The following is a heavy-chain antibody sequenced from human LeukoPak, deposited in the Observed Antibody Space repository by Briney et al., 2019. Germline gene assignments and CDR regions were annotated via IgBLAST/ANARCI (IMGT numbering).Heavy chain of an antibody. D-gene: IGHD3-10*01. CDR2: ISHSGSN. CDR3: ARKRITTVRGAGGEKGRFDP. J-gene: IGHJ5*02. CDR1: GFTFSGYY. Sequence: SESLTLTCAASGFTFSGYYMSWIRQAPGKGLEWIWEISHSGSNNYNLSLKSRVTMSVDTSKNQFSLKLSSVTAADTAVYYCARKRITTVRGAGGEKGRFDPWGQGTLVTVSS. V-gene: IGHV4-34*01.